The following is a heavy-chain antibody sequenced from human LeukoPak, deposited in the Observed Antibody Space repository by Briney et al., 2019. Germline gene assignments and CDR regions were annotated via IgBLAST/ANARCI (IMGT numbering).Heavy chain of an antibody. CDR1: GGSISSGGSY. J-gene: IGHJ4*02. CDR3: ARGVRDRYLVPRYFDY. Sequence: SGTLSLTCGVSGGSISSGGSYWSWIRQHPGKGLEWIGYIYYSGSTYYNPSLKSRVTISVDTPKNQFSLKLSSVTAADTAVYYCARGVRDRYLVPRYFDYWGQGTLVTVSS. D-gene: IGHD2-2*01. CDR2: IYYSGST. V-gene: IGHV4-31*11.